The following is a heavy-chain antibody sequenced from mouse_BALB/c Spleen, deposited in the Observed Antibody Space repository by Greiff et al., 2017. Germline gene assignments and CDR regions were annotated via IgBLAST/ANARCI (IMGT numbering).Heavy chain of an antibody. V-gene: IGHV2-9*02. CDR3: ARLYDYRDYFDY. CDR2: IWAGGST. J-gene: IGHJ2*01. D-gene: IGHD2-4*01. Sequence: VKVVESGPGLVAPSQSLSITCTVSGFSLTSYGVHWVRQPPGKGLEWLGVIWAGGSTNYNSALMSRLSISKDNSKSQVFLKMNSLQTDDTAMYYCARLYDYRDYFDYWGQGTTLTVSS. CDR1: GFSLTSYG.